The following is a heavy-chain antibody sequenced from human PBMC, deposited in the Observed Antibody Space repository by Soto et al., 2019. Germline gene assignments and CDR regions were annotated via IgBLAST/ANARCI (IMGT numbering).Heavy chain of an antibody. D-gene: IGHD3-3*01. CDR2: FDPEDGET. CDR1: GYTLTELS. CDR3: ATAYDFWSGYYALDY. V-gene: IGHV1-24*01. J-gene: IGHJ4*02. Sequence: ASVKVSCKVSGYTLTELSMHWVRQAPGKGLEWMGGFDPEDGETIYAQKFQGRVTMTEDTSTDTAYMELSSLRSEDTAVYYCATAYDFWSGYYALDYWGQGTLVTVSS.